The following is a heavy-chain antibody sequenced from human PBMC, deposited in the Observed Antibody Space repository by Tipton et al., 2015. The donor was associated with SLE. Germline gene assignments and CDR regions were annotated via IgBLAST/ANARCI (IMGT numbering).Heavy chain of an antibody. D-gene: IGHD6-13*01. J-gene: IGHJ1*01. CDR3: AIPWGQQFEYFQH. Sequence: VQLVQSGPEVKKPGESLKISCKGSGYSFTGSWTGWGRQMPGKGLEWMGIIYPGDSDTRYSPSFQGQVTISADKSISTAYLQWSSLKASDTAMYYCAIPWGQQFEYFQHWGQGTLVTVSS. CDR1: GYSFTGSW. CDR2: IYPGDSDT. V-gene: IGHV5-51*03.